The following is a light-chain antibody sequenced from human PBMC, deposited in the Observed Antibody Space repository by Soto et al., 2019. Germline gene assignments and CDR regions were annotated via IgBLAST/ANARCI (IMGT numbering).Light chain of an antibody. CDR1: QIISTW. Sequence: DIQLTQSPSSLSASVGDRVTITCRASQIISTWLAWYQQKSGEAPKLLIYRESNLVSGVPSRFSGSGSGTEFTLTISGLQPDDFSIYYCQHYETYSGTFGPGTKVDL. CDR3: QHYETYSGT. J-gene: IGKJ3*01. V-gene: IGKV1-5*03. CDR2: RES.